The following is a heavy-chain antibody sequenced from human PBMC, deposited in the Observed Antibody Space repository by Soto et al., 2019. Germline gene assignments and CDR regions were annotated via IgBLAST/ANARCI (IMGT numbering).Heavy chain of an antibody. Sequence: QVQLVQSGAEEKKPGASVKVSCKASGYTFTSYAMHWVRQAPGQRLEWMGWINAGNGNTKSSQKFQGRVTITRDTSASTAYLELSSLRSEDTDVYYCARDPSYDGMDVWGQGTTVTVSS. V-gene: IGHV1-3*05. CDR1: GYTFTSYA. CDR2: INAGNGNT. J-gene: IGHJ6*02. CDR3: ARDPSYDGMDV.